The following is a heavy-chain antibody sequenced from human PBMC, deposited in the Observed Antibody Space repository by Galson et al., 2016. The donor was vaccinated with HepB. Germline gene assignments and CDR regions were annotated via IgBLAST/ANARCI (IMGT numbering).Heavy chain of an antibody. CDR3: ARRHWEPFDAFDI. Sequence: SLRLSCAASGFTFSSYGTHWVRQAPGKGLEWVAFIWYDGINKYYADSVKGRFTISRDNSRNTLYLQMNSLRAEDTALYYCARRHWEPFDAFDIWGQGTMVTVSS. J-gene: IGHJ3*02. CDR2: IWYDGINK. CDR1: GFTFSSYG. D-gene: IGHD1-26*01. V-gene: IGHV3-33*01.